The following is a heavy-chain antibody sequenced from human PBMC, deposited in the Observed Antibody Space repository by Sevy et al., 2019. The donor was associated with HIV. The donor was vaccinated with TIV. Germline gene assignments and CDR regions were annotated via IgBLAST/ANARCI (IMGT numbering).Heavy chain of an antibody. V-gene: IGHV3-15*01. D-gene: IGHD6-19*01. CDR3: TTATGGAVAGTFGY. CDR2: IKSKTGGGTT. CDR1: GFTFSNAW. Sequence: GGSLRLSCAASGFTFSNAWMSWVRQAPGKGLEWVGRIKSKTGGGTTDYAAPVKGRFTISRDDSKNTLYLQMNSLKTEDTAVYYCTTATGGAVAGTFGYWGQGTLVTVYS. J-gene: IGHJ4*02.